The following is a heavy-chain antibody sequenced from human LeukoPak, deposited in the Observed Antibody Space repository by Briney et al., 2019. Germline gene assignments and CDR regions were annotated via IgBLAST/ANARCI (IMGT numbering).Heavy chain of an antibody. CDR1: GGTFSSYA. Sequence: SVKVSCKASGGTFSSYAISWVRQAPGQGLEWMGGIIPIFGTANYAQKFQGRVTITADESTSTAYMELSSLRSEDTAVYYCASSGRAVVATMGYWGQGTLVTVSS. V-gene: IGHV1-69*13. CDR3: ASSGRAVVATMGY. CDR2: IIPIFGTA. J-gene: IGHJ4*02. D-gene: IGHD5-12*01.